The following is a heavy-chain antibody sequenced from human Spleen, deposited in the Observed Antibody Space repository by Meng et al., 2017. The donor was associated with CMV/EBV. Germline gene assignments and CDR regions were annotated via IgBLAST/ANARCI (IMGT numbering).Heavy chain of an antibody. D-gene: IGHD3-10*01. Sequence: GGSLRLSCAASGFSFSTHAMHWVRQTPGKGLEWVAVISKDGSNKYYADSVKGRFTISRDNSQNTLYLQINSLRVEDTGVYYCARDEVAMVRGAPTTLYYYYGMDVWGQGTTVTVSS. CDR2: ISKDGSNK. CDR3: ARDEVAMVRGAPTTLYYYYGMDV. J-gene: IGHJ6*02. CDR1: GFSFSTHA. V-gene: IGHV3-30*04.